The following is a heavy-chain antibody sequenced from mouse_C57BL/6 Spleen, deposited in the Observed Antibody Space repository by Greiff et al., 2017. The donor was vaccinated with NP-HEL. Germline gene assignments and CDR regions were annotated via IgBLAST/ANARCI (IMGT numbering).Heavy chain of an antibody. Sequence: VQLQQSGAELAKPGASVKLSCKASGYTFTSYWMHWVQQRPGQGLEWIGYINPSSGYTKYNQKFKDKATLTADKSSSTAYMQLSSLTYEDSAVYYCARSYYSNSAWFAYWGQGTLGTVSA. CDR3: ARSYYSNSAWFAY. V-gene: IGHV1-7*01. CDR1: GYTFTSYW. D-gene: IGHD2-5*01. J-gene: IGHJ3*01. CDR2: INPSSGYT.